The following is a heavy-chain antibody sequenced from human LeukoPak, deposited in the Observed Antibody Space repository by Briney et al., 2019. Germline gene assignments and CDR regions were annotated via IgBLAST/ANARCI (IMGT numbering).Heavy chain of an antibody. J-gene: IGHJ5*02. D-gene: IGHD3-3*01. CDR1: GGSISSGGYS. CDR3: ARGRIFGVVISPYNWFDP. Sequence: PSETLSLTCAVSGGSISSGGYSWSWIRQPPGKGLEWIGEIYHSGSTNYNPSLKSRVAISVDKSKNQFSLRLSSVTAADTAVYYCARGRIFGVVISPYNWFDPWGQGTLVTVSS. CDR2: IYHSGST. V-gene: IGHV4-30-2*01.